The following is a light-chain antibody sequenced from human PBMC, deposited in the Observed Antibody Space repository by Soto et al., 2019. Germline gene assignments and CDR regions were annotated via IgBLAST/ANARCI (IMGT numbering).Light chain of an antibody. J-gene: IGKJ1*01. CDR3: QQYSISPWT. CDR1: QSVSSSY. Sequence: EILLTQSPGTLSLSPGERAALSCRASQSVSSSYLDWYRQKPGQAPRLVSYGASSRATGIPDRCSGSGSGADFTHTSSKLEAEDFAGYYGQQYSISPWTFGQGPKGEI. CDR2: GAS. V-gene: IGKV3-20*01.